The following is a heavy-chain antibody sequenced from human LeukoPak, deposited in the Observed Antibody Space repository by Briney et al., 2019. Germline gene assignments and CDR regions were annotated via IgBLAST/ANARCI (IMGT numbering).Heavy chain of an antibody. CDR1: GFTFSDYY. D-gene: IGHD2-2*01. CDR2: ISSSGSTI. Sequence: GGSLRLSCAASGFTFSDYYMSWIRQAPGKGLEWVSYISSSGSTIYYADSVKGRFTISRDNAKNSLYLQMNSLRAEDTAVYYCARELVYCSSTSCCDAFDIWGQGTMVTVSS. J-gene: IGHJ3*02. V-gene: IGHV3-11*01. CDR3: ARELVYCSSTSCCDAFDI.